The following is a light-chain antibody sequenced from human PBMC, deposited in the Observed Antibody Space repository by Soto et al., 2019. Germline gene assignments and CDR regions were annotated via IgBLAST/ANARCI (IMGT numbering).Light chain of an antibody. CDR2: GAS. Sequence: EIVLTQSPGALSLSPGERATLSCGASQSVSSSYLAWYQQKPGQAPRLLIYGASTRATGLPDRFSGSGSGTDFTLTISRLEPEDFAVYYCQQYCSSPRTFGQGTKVEIK. J-gene: IGKJ1*01. CDR3: QQYCSSPRT. CDR1: QSVSSSY. V-gene: IGKV3-20*01.